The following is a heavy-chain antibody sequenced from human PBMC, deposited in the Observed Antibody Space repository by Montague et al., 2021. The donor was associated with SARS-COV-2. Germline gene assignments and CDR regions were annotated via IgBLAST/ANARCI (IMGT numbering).Heavy chain of an antibody. J-gene: IGHJ4*02. V-gene: IGHV6-1*01. CDR3: VRYSGWFYFDF. Sequence: CAISGDSVSSNSVAWSWIRQSPSGGLEWLGRTYYRSKWYSDYAPSVRGRLTVNPDASKNESSLELNYVTPEDTAVYYCVRYSGWFYFDFWGQGTLVTVSS. CDR1: GDSVSSNSVA. D-gene: IGHD6-19*01. CDR2: TYYRSKWYS.